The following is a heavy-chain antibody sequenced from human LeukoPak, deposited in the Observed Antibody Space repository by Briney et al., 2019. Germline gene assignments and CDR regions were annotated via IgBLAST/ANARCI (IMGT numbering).Heavy chain of an antibody. CDR1: GFTLSSYE. CDR3: ARVDSYGPTFDY. J-gene: IGHJ4*02. Sequence: PGGSLRLSCAASGFTLSSYEMNWVRQAPGEGLEWVSYISSSGRMIHYADSVKGRFTISRDNAKNTLYLQMNSLRADDTAVYYCARVDSYGPTFDYWGQGTLVTVSS. D-gene: IGHD5-18*01. V-gene: IGHV3-48*03. CDR2: ISSSGRMI.